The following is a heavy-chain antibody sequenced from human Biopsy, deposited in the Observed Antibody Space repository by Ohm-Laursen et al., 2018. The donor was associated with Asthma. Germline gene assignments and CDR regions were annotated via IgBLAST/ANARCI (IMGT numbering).Heavy chain of an antibody. D-gene: IGHD7-27*01. CDR3: ARVQKSPGDRWIDP. Sequence: ASVKVSCKASAYTFIGYHLHWVRQAPGEGLEWMGRINPNGGATIYAQKFQGRVTMTRDTSISTAYMELSRLTSDDTAVYYCARVQKSPGDRWIDPWGQGTLVTVSS. CDR2: INPNGGAT. J-gene: IGHJ5*02. CDR1: AYTFIGYH. V-gene: IGHV1-2*06.